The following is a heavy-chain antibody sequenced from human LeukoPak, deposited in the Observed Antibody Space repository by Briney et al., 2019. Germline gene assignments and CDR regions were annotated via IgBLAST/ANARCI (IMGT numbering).Heavy chain of an antibody. J-gene: IGHJ5*02. CDR3: ARDHNSWFDP. V-gene: IGHV3-48*01. CDR2: ISSSGSTI. Sequence: GGSLRLSCAASGFTISYYSMNWVRQAPGKGLEWVSYISSSGSTIYYADSVKGRFTISRDNAKDSLYLQMNSLRAEDTAVYYCARDHNSWFDPWGQGTLVTVSS. CDR1: GFTISYYS.